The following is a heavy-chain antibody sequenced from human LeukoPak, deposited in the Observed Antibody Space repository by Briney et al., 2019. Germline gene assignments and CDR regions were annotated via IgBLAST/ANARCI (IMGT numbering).Heavy chain of an antibody. CDR2: ISGSGDRT. CDR3: AILGGGMAY. J-gene: IGHJ4*02. V-gene: IGHV3-23*01. Sequence: GGSLRLSCAASGFRFSSYTMNWVRQAPGKGLEWVSGISGSGDRTYYADFVKGRVTISRDNSRNTLYLQTSSLRADDTAVYYCAILGGGMAYWGQGTLVAVSS. CDR1: GFRFSSYT. D-gene: IGHD3-16*01.